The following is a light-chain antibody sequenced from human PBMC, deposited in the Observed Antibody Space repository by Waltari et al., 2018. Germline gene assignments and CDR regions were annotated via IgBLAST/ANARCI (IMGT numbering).Light chain of an antibody. CDR2: NAY. J-gene: IGKJ1*01. CDR1: QSVGRC. Sequence: EIVLTQSPGTLSLSPGERATLSCRSSQSVGRCLVWYQQKPGLAPRLVIYNAYTRATGIPDRFSGSGSGTDFSLTISRLEPEDVGVYYCQHNVRLPVTFGQGTKVEIK. CDR3: QHNVRLPVT. V-gene: IGKV3-20*01.